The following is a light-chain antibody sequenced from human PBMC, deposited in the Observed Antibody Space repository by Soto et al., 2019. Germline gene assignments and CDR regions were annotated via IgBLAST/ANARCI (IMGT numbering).Light chain of an antibody. J-gene: IGLJ2*01. CDR1: SSNIGTNT. CDR3: EGWDYSLYGAV. CDR2: SND. V-gene: IGLV1-44*01. Sequence: QSVLTPPPAASGTPGQRVTISCSGSSSNIGTNTVNWYQQLPGTAPKLLIYSNDLRPSGVPDRFSGSKSGTSASLAISGLQSDDEADYYCEGWDYSLYGAVFGGGTKVTVL.